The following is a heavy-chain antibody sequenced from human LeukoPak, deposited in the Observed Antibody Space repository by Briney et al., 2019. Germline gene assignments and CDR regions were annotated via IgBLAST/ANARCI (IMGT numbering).Heavy chain of an antibody. D-gene: IGHD1-26*01. CDR1: GFTFSSYW. V-gene: IGHV3-74*01. J-gene: IGHJ4*02. Sequence: PGGSLRLSCAASGFTFSSYWMYWVRQAPGKGLVWVSRISSDGITTNYAGAVKGRFTMSRDNAKNTLFLQMNTLRAEDTAVYYCLRDLGELPTYWGQGTLVTVSS. CDR2: ISSDGITT. CDR3: LRDLGELPTY.